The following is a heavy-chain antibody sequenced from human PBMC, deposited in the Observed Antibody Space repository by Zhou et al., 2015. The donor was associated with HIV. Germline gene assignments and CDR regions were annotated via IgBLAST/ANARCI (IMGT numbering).Heavy chain of an antibody. J-gene: IGHJ3*02. CDR3: ASTSGGSWAKHAFDI. Sequence: QLQLVQSGAEVKKPGSSVRVSCKASGGTLSSYATTWVRQAPGQGLEWMGGIIPMFGTPNYAQKFQGRVTINADGSTNTAYMELSSLRSDDTAVYYCASTSGGSWAKHAFDIWGQGTMVTVSS. CDR2: IIPMFGTP. V-gene: IGHV1-69*01. CDR1: GGTLSSYA. D-gene: IGHD2-15*01.